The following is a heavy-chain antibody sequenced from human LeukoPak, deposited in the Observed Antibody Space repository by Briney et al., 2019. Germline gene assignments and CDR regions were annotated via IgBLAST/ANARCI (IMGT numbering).Heavy chain of an antibody. D-gene: IGHD4-23*01. CDR1: GGSISSSNW. Sequence: MSSETLSLTCAVSGGSISSSNWWSWVRQPPGKGLEWIGEIYHSGSTNYNPSLKSRVTISVDKSKNQFSLKLSSVTAADTAVYYCARDVGGGNGFFDYWGQGTLVTVSS. CDR2: IYHSGST. J-gene: IGHJ4*02. V-gene: IGHV4-4*02. CDR3: ARDVGGGNGFFDY.